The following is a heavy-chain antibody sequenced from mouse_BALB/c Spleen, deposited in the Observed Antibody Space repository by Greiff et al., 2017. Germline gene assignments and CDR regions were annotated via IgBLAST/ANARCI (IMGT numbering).Heavy chain of an antibody. Sequence: EVKLVESGPGLVKPSQSLSLTCTVTGYSITSDYAWNWIRQFPGNKLEWMGYISYSGSTSYNPSLKSRISITRDTSKNQFFLQLNSVTTEDTATYYCARWIYYDYDEGDLFAYWGQGTLVTVSA. CDR1: GYSITSDYA. J-gene: IGHJ3*01. D-gene: IGHD2-4*01. V-gene: IGHV3-2*02. CDR2: ISYSGST. CDR3: ARWIYYDYDEGDLFAY.